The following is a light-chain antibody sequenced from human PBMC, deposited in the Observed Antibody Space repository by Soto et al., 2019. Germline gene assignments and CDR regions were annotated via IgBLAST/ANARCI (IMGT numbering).Light chain of an antibody. CDR1: ISDIGGYNF. CDR2: DVN. CDR3: ASYTRTTTLV. J-gene: IGLJ2*01. Sequence: QSVLTQPASVSGSPGQSITISCTGTISDIGGYNFISWYQHHPGKAPKLVIYDVNNRPSGISLRFSGSKSGNTASLTISGLQAEDEADYYCASYTRTTTLVFGGGTKVTVL. V-gene: IGLV2-14*01.